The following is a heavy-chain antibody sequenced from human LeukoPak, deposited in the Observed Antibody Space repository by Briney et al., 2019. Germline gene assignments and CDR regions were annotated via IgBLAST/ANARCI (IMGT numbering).Heavy chain of an antibody. CDR3: ARDQMGSYPA. Sequence: ASVKVSCKASGYTFTSYGISWVRQAPGQGLEWVGRISTNSGGTTYAQKFQGRVTMTRDTSISTAYMELTSLKTDDTAVYYCARDQMGSYPAWGQGTLVTVS. D-gene: IGHD1-26*01. J-gene: IGHJ4*02. CDR2: ISTNSGGT. CDR1: GYTFTSYG. V-gene: IGHV1-2*06.